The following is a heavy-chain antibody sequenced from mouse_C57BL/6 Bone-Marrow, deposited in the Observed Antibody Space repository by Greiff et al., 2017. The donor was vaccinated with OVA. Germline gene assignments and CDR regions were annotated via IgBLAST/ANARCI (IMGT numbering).Heavy chain of an antibody. CDR2: IDPSDSYN. J-gene: IGHJ3*01. CDR1: GYTFTSYW. D-gene: IGHD2-3*01. CDR3: ASDGYPAWFAY. V-gene: IGHV1-69*01. Sequence: VQLQQPGAELVMPGASVKLSCKASGYTFTSYWMHWVKQRPGQGLEWIGEIDPSDSYNNYNQKFKGKSTLTVDKSSSTAYMQLSSLTSEDSAVYYCASDGYPAWFAYWGQGTLVTVSA.